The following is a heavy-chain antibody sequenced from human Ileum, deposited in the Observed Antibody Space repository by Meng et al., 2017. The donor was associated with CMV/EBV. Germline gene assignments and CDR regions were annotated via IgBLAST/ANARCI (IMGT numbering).Heavy chain of an antibody. J-gene: IGHJ5*02. Sequence: QVQLQESGLGLVKPSETLSPTCTVSGASLNDYSWSWIRQPAGKGLEWIGRIFATGTTNYNPSLKSRVTMSVDTSKNQFSLKLTSVTAADSAVYFCARDRFDPWGQGALVTVSS. CDR3: ARDRFDP. CDR2: IFATGTT. CDR1: GASLNDYS. V-gene: IGHV4-4*07.